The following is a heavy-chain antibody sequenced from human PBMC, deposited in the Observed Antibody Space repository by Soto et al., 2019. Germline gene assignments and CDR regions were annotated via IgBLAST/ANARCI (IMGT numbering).Heavy chain of an antibody. CDR1: GGSISSYY. CDR3: ARIMTTVTHWYFDY. Sequence: PSETLSLTCTVSGGSISSYYWSWIRQPAGKGLEWIGRIYTSGSTNYNPSLKSRVTISVDTSKNQFSLKLSSVTAADTAVYYCARIMTTVTHWYFDYWGQGTLVTVSS. V-gene: IGHV4-4*07. D-gene: IGHD4-4*01. J-gene: IGHJ4*02. CDR2: IYTSGST.